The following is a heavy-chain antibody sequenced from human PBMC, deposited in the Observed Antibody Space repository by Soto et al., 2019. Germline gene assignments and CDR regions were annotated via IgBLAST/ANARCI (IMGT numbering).Heavy chain of an antibody. CDR3: SRDVGITMIRGDNDAFDI. J-gene: IGHJ3*02. CDR1: GFSFGYYG. Sequence: PGGSRRLSWTASGFSFGYYGMSWFRQAPGKGLEWVGFIRSKVYGGITEYAASVKGRFTISRDDSKSIAYLQMNSLKTEDTAVYYCSRDVGITMIRGDNDAFDIWGQGTMVTVSS. D-gene: IGHD3-10*01. V-gene: IGHV3-49*03. CDR2: IRSKVYGGIT.